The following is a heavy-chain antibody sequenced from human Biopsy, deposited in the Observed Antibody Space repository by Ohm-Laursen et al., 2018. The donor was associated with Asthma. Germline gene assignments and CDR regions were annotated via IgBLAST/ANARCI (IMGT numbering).Heavy chain of an antibody. CDR2: ISSRGSNI. V-gene: IGHV3-11*01. Sequence: SLRLSCTALGFTFRDYYMTWIRQAPGKGLEWVAYISSRGSNIFYADSVKGRFTISRDNAKKSLFLEMNSLTVEDTAVYFCARGYSTSWYFGYWGQGTLVTVSS. D-gene: IGHD6-13*01. CDR3: ARGYSTSWYFGY. J-gene: IGHJ4*02. CDR1: GFTFRDYY.